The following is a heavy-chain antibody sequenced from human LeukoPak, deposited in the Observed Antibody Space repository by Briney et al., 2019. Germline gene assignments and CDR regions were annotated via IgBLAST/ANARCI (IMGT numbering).Heavy chain of an antibody. CDR2: INPSGGNT. D-gene: IGHD3-22*01. V-gene: IGHV1-46*01. CDR3: ARADSADYYGSGGSIDY. Sequence: ASVKVSCKASGYTFSTYHIHWVRQAPGQGLEWMGIINPSGGNTNYAQKFQGRVTMTTDTSTTTIYMELSSLRSDDMAVYYCARADSADYYGSGGSIDYWGQGTLVTVSS. J-gene: IGHJ4*02. CDR1: GYTFSTYH.